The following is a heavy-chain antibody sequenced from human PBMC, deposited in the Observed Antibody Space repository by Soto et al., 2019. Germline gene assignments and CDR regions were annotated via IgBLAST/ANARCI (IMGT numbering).Heavy chain of an antibody. D-gene: IGHD2-2*01. Sequence: GGSLRLSCAASGFSFSHYYMSWIRHAPGKGLEWVSYISSSGSTIYYADSVKGRFTISRDFATNSLYLQMNSLRAEDTAVYYCARESSSTSANWFDPWGQGTLVTVSS. V-gene: IGHV3-11*01. CDR3: ARESSSTSANWFDP. J-gene: IGHJ5*02. CDR2: ISSSGSTI. CDR1: GFSFSHYY.